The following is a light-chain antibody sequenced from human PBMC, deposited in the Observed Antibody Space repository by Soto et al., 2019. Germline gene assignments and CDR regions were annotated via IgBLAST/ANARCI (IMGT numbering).Light chain of an antibody. V-gene: IGLV1-47*01. Sequence: QSVLTQPPSASGTPGQRVTISFSGSSSNIGSNYVYWYHQLPGTAPKLVIYRNNQRPPGVPDRISGSKSGTSASLAISGLRSEDEADYYCAAWDDRLSGLVFGRGTKLTVL. CDR3: AAWDDRLSGLV. CDR1: SSNIGSNY. CDR2: RNN. J-gene: IGLJ2*01.